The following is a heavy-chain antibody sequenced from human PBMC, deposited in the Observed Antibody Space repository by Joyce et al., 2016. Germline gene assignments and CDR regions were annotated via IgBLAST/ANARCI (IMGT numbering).Heavy chain of an antibody. Sequence: QVKLVESGGGVVQPGRSLRLSCSASGFTFSGHSMHWVRQAPGKGLDWVASISYDGKNTYYGDSMKGRFTISRDNSKNTVYLQVDSLRTEDTAVYYCARDGPKTTWDPGYYFDCWGQGTLVTVSS. V-gene: IGHV3-30*04. J-gene: IGHJ4*02. CDR3: ARDGPKTTWDPGYYFDC. D-gene: IGHD1-14*01. CDR1: GFTFSGHS. CDR2: ISYDGKNT.